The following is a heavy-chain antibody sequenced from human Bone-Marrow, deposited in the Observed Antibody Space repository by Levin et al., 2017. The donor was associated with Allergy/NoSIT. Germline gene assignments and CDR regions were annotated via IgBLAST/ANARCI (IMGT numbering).Heavy chain of an antibody. J-gene: IGHJ5*02. CDR2: MNPKSGNT. D-gene: IGHD6-6*01. CDR3: ATGQGHLVGPP. V-gene: IGHV1-8*01. CDR1: GDTFSSYD. Sequence: AVSVKVSCKASGDTFSSYDINWVRQASGQGLEWMGWMNPKSGNTVYAQKFQGRVTMTRNTSISTAYMDLSSLRSDDTAVYYCATGQGHLVGPPWGQGTLVTVSS.